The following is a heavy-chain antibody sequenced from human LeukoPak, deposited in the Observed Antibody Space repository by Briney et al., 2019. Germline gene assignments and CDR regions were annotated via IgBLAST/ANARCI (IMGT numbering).Heavy chain of an antibody. J-gene: IGHJ4*02. Sequence: SGGSLRLSCAASGFTFSSYSMNWVRQAPGKGLEWVSYISSSGSTIYYADSVKGRFTISRDNSKNTLYLQMNSLRAEDTAVYYCAKDPHDSSSWYNWGQGTLVTVSS. D-gene: IGHD6-13*01. CDR3: AKDPHDSSSWYN. CDR2: ISSSGSTI. CDR1: GFTFSSYS. V-gene: IGHV3-48*01.